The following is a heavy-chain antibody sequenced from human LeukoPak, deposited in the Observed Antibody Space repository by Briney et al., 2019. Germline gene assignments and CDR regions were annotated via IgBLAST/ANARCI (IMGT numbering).Heavy chain of an antibody. D-gene: IGHD1-1*01. CDR2: IIPLFGTT. Sequence: SVKVSCKASGGTFSSYTISWVRQAPGQGLEWMGGIIPLFGTTNYAQKFQGRVTITADESTGTAYMEVSSLRSEDTAVYYCARYRSGSVADCWGQGTLVTVSS. CDR3: ARYRSGSVADC. J-gene: IGHJ4*02. CDR1: GGTFSSYT. V-gene: IGHV1-69*13.